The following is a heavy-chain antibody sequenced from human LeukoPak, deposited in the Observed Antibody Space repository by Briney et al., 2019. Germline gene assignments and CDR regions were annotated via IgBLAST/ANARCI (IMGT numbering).Heavy chain of an antibody. Sequence: GGSLRLSCAASGFTLSIYWMHWVRQAPGKGLVWVSRIKSDGRTNYADSVKGRFTISRDNAKNTVSLQMNSLRAEDTGVYYCARAPSEIGGYYPEYFRHWGQGTLVIVSS. D-gene: IGHD3-22*01. V-gene: IGHV3-74*01. J-gene: IGHJ1*01. CDR1: GFTLSIYW. CDR3: ARAPSEIGGYYPEYFRH. CDR2: IKSDGRT.